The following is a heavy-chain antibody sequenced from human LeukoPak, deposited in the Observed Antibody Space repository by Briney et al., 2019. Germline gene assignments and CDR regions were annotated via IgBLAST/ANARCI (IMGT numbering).Heavy chain of an antibody. CDR2: INHSGST. Sequence: SETLSLTCAVYGGSFSGYYWSWIRQPPGKGLEWIGEINHSGSTSYNPSLKSRVTISVDTSKNQFSLKLSSVTAADTAVYYCARGKYSSSWYNPWFDPWGQGTLVTVSS. CDR3: ARGKYSSSWYNPWFDP. D-gene: IGHD6-13*01. J-gene: IGHJ5*02. CDR1: GGSFSGYY. V-gene: IGHV4-34*01.